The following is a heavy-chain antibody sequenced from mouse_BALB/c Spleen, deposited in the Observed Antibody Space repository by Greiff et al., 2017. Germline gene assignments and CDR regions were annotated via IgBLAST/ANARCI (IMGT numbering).Heavy chain of an antibody. CDR3: ARSDGNPPWFAY. Sequence: EVQVVGSGGGLVQPGGSRKLSCAASGFTFSSFGMHWVRQAPEKGLEWVAYISSGSSTIYYADTVKGRFTISRDNPKNTLFLQMTSLRSEDTAMYYCARSDGNPPWFAYWGQGTLVTVSA. J-gene: IGHJ3*01. CDR1: GFTFSSFG. V-gene: IGHV5-17*02. D-gene: IGHD2-1*01. CDR2: ISSGSSTI.